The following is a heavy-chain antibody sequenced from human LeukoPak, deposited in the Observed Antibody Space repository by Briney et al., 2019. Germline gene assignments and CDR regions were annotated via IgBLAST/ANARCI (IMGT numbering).Heavy chain of an antibody. CDR2: ISSYNGNT. V-gene: IGHV1-18*01. Sequence: ASVKVPCKASGYTFTSFGFSWVRQAPGQGLERMGWISSYNGNTKYAQKLQGRVTMTTDTSTSTAYMELRSLRSDDTAVYYCARGPDDYGDYWGQGTLVTVSS. J-gene: IGHJ4*02. CDR3: ARGPDDYGDY. CDR1: GYTFTSFG. D-gene: IGHD4-17*01.